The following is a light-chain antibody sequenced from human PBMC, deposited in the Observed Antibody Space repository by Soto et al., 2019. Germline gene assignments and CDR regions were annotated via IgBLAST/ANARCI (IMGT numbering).Light chain of an antibody. CDR1: QSLGNE. CDR3: QQYGDWPLT. V-gene: IGKV3-15*01. CDR2: ATS. Sequence: ERVVMQSPATLSVSPWERATLSCRASQSLGNEFAWYQQKPGQAPRLLILATSIRATGVPARFSGSGSGTDFTLTISSLQSEDFAVYHCQQYGDWPLTFGGGAKVEIE. J-gene: IGKJ4*01.